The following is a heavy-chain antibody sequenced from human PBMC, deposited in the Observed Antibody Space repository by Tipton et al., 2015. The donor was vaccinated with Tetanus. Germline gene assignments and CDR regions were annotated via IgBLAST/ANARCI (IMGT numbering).Heavy chain of an antibody. D-gene: IGHD6-19*01. CDR1: GGSLRSGDYS. CDR3: ASPIKQWLVPLDL. V-gene: IGHV4-61*08. Sequence: TLSLTCTVSGGSLRSGDYSWNWIRQPPGKGLEWLAYVSYSGRTNSNYSLKSRISISQDTSKSHFSLNLTSVTAADTALYYCASPIKQWLVPLDLWGQGILVTVSS. CDR2: VSYSGRT. J-gene: IGHJ5*02.